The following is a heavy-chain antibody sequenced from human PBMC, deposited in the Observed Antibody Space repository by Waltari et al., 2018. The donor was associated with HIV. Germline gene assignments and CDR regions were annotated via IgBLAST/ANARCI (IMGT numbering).Heavy chain of an antibody. Sequence: QVQVVQSGAEVKKPGASVKVSCKAYGYTFTNYAMHWVRQAPGQRLEWMGWVNAGNGNTKYSQKFQGRVTFTRDTSASTAYMELSSLRSEDTAVYYCAREERQTAYYGMDVWGQGTTVTVSS. CDR1: GYTFTNYA. J-gene: IGHJ6*02. V-gene: IGHV1-3*01. D-gene: IGHD6-25*01. CDR3: AREERQTAYYGMDV. CDR2: VNAGNGNT.